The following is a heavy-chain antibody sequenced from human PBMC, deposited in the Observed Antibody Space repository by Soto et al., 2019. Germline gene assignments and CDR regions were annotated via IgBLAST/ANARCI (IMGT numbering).Heavy chain of an antibody. J-gene: IGHJ6*03. CDR1: GFTFSRYN. V-gene: IGHV3-48*01. Sequence: GGSLRLSCVASGFTFSRYNMNWVRQAPGKGLEWVSYISSSSTIYYADSMKGRFTISRDNAKNSLYLQMNSLRAEDTAVYYCAIEYEGVSFYYYCYMDVWGKGSTVTVTS. CDR3: AIEYEGVSFYYYCYMDV. CDR2: ISSSSTI. D-gene: IGHD2-8*01.